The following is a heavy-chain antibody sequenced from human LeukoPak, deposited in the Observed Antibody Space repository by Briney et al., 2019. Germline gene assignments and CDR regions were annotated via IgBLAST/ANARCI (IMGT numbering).Heavy chain of an antibody. CDR3: ARDQRRQWLVRWGFDY. CDR1: GFTFSSYS. CDR2: ISSSSSYI. J-gene: IGHJ4*02. D-gene: IGHD6-19*01. V-gene: IGHV3-21*01. Sequence: AGGSLRLSCAASGFTFSSYSMNWVRQAPGKGLEWVSSISSSSSYIYYADSVKGRFTISRDNAKNSLYLQMNSLRAEDTAVYYCARDQRRQWLVRWGFDYWGQGTLVTVSS.